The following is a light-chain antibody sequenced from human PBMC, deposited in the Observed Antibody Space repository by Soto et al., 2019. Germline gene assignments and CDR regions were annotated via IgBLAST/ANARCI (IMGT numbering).Light chain of an antibody. Sequence: QSVLTQPPSVSGAPGQRVTISCTGSSSNIGAGYDVHWYQQLPGTAPKLLIYGNSNRPSGVPDRFSGSKSGTSASLAITGLQAEDEADYYCQVWDGSSDHWVFGGGTKLTVL. CDR1: SSNIGAGYD. J-gene: IGLJ3*02. CDR2: GNS. V-gene: IGLV1-40*01. CDR3: QVWDGSSDHWV.